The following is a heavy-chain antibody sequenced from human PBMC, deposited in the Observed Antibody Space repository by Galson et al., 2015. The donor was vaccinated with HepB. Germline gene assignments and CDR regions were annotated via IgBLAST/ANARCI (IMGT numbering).Heavy chain of an antibody. D-gene: IGHD3-22*01. V-gene: IGHV3-48*02. CDR3: ASGYYDSSGYYYSYAFDI. CDR2: ISSNSSTI. CDR1: GFTFSSYS. Sequence: SLRLSCAASGFTFSSYSMNWVRQAPGKGLEWVSYISSNSSTIYYADSVKGRFTISRDNAKNTLYLQMNSLRDEDTAVYYCASGYYDSSGYYYSYAFDIWGQGTMVTVSS. J-gene: IGHJ3*02.